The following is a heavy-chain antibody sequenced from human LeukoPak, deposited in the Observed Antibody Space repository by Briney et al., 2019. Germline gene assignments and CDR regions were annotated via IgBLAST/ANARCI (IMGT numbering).Heavy chain of an antibody. CDR2: IKGDGSDK. CDR3: ARPFGSGTYYQFDL. CDR1: GFAFSTYW. D-gene: IGHD3-10*01. Sequence: PGGSLRLSCAASGFAFSTYWMSCVRQAPGKGLEWVANIKGDGSDKYYLDSLKGRFTVSRDNAKNSLYLQVNSLRADDTAVYYCARPFGSGTYYQFDLWGQGTLVTVSS. J-gene: IGHJ4*02. V-gene: IGHV3-7*04.